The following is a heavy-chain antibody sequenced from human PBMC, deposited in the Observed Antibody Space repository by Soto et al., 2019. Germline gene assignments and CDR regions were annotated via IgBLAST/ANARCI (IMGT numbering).Heavy chain of an antibody. CDR2: IYHSGST. D-gene: IGHD6-13*01. CDR3: ARGERQQQRDY. CDR1: GDSISSSNW. Sequence: QVQLQESGPGLVKPSGTLSLTCAVSGDSISSSNWWSWVRQPPGKGVEWIGEIYHSGSTNYNPSLRXRXXXSXXKSKNQCSLKLSSVTAADTAVYYCARGERQQQRDYWGQGTLVTVSS. J-gene: IGHJ4*02. V-gene: IGHV4-4*02.